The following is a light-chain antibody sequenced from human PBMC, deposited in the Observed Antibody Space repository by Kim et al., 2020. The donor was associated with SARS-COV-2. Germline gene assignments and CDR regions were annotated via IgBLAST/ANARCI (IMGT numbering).Light chain of an antibody. V-gene: IGLV3-9*01. CDR2: KDS. CDR1: NIQTKN. Sequence: SYELTQPLSVSVALGQTARLTCGGNNIQTKNVHWYRQKPGQAPVLVMYKDSKRPSGIPERFSGSNSGNTATLTISRAQAGDEADYYCQVWDSCTWVFGGG. CDR3: QVWDSCTWV. J-gene: IGLJ3*02.